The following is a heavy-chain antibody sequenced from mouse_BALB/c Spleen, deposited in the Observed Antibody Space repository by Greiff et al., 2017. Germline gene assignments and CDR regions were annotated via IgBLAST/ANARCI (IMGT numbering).Heavy chain of an antibody. Sequence: VKLQESGPGLVAPSQSLSITCTVSGFSLTSYDISWIRQPPGKGLEWLGVIWTGGGTNYNSAFMSRLSISKDNSKSQVFLKMNSLQTDDTAIYYCVRGGYWTYWGQGTLVTVSA. D-gene: IGHD2-3*01. CDR3: VRGGYWTY. CDR2: IWTGGGT. J-gene: IGHJ3*01. CDR1: GFSLTSYD. V-gene: IGHV2-9-2*01.